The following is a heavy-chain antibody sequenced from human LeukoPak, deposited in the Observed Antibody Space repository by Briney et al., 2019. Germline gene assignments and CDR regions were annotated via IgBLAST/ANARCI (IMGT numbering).Heavy chain of an antibody. CDR3: AKGGTYYPDAFYI. V-gene: IGHV3-15*01. J-gene: IGHJ3*02. Sequence: GGSLRLSCAASGFTFSNAWMSWVRQAPGKGLEWVGRIKSKTDGGTTDYVAPVKGRFTISRDDSKNTLYLQMNSLRAEDTAVYSWAKGGTYYPDAFYIWGQGTMVTVSS. CDR2: IKSKTDGGTT. CDR1: GFTFSNAW. D-gene: IGHD3-10*01.